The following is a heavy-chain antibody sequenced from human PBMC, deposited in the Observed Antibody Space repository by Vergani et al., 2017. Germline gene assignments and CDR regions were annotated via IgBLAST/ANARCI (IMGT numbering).Heavy chain of an antibody. CDR1: GYSFTSYW. CDR3: ARHISSTTGTTVAVGWFDP. Sequence: EVQLVQSGAEVKKPGESLKISCKGSGYSFTSYWIGWVRQMPGKGLEWMGIIYPGDSDTRYSPSFQGQVTISADKSISTAYLQWSSLKASDTAMYYGARHISSTTGTTVAVGWFDPWGQGTLVTVSS. J-gene: IGHJ5*02. CDR2: IYPGDSDT. D-gene: IGHD1-1*01. V-gene: IGHV5-51*01.